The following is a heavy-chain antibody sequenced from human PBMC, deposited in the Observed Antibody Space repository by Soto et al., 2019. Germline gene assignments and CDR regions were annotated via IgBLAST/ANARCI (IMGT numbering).Heavy chain of an antibody. CDR2: ISSSSSYI. J-gene: IGHJ6*02. Sequence: GGSLRLSCAASGFTFSSYSMNWVRQAPGKGLEWVSSISSSSSYIYYADSMKGRFTISRDNAKNSLYLQMNSLRAEDTAVYYCARDFRRLVIIKDYGMDVWGQGTTVTVSS. CDR1: GFTFSSYS. V-gene: IGHV3-21*01. CDR3: ARDFRRLVIIKDYGMDV. D-gene: IGHD3-9*01.